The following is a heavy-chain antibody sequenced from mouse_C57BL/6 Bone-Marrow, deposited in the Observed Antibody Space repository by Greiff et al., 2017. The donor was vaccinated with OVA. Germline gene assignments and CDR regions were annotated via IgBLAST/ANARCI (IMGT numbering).Heavy chain of an antibody. Sequence: EVQLQQSGAELVRPGSSVKMSCKASGYTFTSYGINWVKQRPGQGLEWIGYIYIGNGYTEYNEKFKGKATLTSDTSSSPASMQLSSLTCEDSAIYFGASPKDEDYASGFAYWGQGTLVTVSA. CDR2: IYIGNGYT. CDR3: ASPKDEDYASGFAY. J-gene: IGHJ3*01. V-gene: IGHV1-58*01. CDR1: GYTFTSYG. D-gene: IGHD2-4*01.